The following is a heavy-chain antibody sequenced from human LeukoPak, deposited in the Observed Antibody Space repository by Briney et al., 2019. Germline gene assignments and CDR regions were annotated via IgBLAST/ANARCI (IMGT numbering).Heavy chain of an antibody. V-gene: IGHV1-2*02. D-gene: IGHD3-3*01. CDR1: GYTFTGYY. J-gene: IGHJ4*02. CDR3: ARVLSMGYYDFWSGYYLPIGFDY. Sequence: ASVKVSCXASGYTFTGYYMHWVRLAPGQGLEWMGWINPNSGGTNYAQKFQGRVTMTRDTSISTAYMELSRLRSDDTAVYYCARVLSMGYYDFWSGYYLPIGFDYWGQGTLVTVSS. CDR2: INPNSGGT.